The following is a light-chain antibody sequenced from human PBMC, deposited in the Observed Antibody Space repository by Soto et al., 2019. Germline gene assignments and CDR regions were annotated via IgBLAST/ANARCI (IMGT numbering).Light chain of an antibody. CDR1: SSDVGGYNY. Sequence: QSALTQPASVSGSPGQSITISCTGTSSDVGGYNYVSWYLQHPGKAPKLMIYGVSNRPSGVSNRFSGSKSGNTASLTISGLQAEVEADYYCSSFTSSGTPVVFGGGTKLTVL. CDR3: SSFTSSGTPVV. V-gene: IGLV2-14*01. J-gene: IGLJ2*01. CDR2: GVS.